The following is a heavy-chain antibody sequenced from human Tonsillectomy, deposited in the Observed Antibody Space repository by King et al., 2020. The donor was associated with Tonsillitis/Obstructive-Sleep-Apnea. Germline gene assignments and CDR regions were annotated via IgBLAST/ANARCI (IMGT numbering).Heavy chain of an antibody. V-gene: IGHV3-11*01. CDR3: ARDDQXXAAGXDY. D-gene: IGHD6-13*01. CDR1: GFTFTDYY. J-gene: IGHJ4*02. CDR2: ISSSGST. Sequence: VQLVESGGGLVKPGESLRLSCAASGFTFTDYYMSWIRQAPGKGLEWVSYISSSGSTADSVKGRFTISRDNAKNSLYLQMNSLRAEDTAVYYCARDDQXXAAGXDYWXXGTLVTVXS.